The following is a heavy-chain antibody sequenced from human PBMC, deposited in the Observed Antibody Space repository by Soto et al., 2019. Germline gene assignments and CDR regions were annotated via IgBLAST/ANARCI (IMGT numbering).Heavy chain of an antibody. CDR2: ISYDGSNK. CDR1: GFTFSSYG. CDR3: AKDGASYYDFWSGYAHKYYYGMDV. Sequence: QVQLVESGGGVVQPGRSLRLSCAAYGFTFSSYGMHWVRQAPGKGLEWVAVISYDGSNKYYADSVKGRFTISRDNSKNTLYLQMNSLRAEDTAVYYCAKDGASYYDFWSGYAHKYYYGMDVWGQGTTVTVSS. J-gene: IGHJ6*02. D-gene: IGHD3-3*01. V-gene: IGHV3-30*18.